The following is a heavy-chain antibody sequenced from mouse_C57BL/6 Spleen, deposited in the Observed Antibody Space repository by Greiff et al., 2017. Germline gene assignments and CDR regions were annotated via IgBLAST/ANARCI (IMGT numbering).Heavy chain of an antibody. CDR1: GFTFSDYG. J-gene: IGHJ1*03. CDR3: ARPPLLGYFDV. D-gene: IGHD2-10*01. CDR2: ISSGSSTI. V-gene: IGHV5-17*01. Sequence: EVKLVESGGGLVKPGGSLKLSCAASGFTFSDYGMHWVRQAPEKGLEWVAYISSGSSTIYYADTVKGRFTISRDNAKNTLFLQMTSLRSEDTAMYYCARPPLLGYFDVWGTGTTVTVSS.